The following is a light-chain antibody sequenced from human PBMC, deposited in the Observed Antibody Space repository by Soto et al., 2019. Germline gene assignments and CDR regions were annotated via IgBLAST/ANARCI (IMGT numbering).Light chain of an antibody. Sequence: DIVVTQSPLSLPVTPGEPASISCRSSQSLLHSNGYNYLDWYLQKPGQSPQLLIYLGSNRASGVPDRFSGSGSGTDFTLKISRVEADDVGVYYCMQAVQTPTYTFGPGTKLEIK. CDR1: QSLLHSNGYNY. CDR3: MQAVQTPTYT. V-gene: IGKV2-28*01. CDR2: LGS. J-gene: IGKJ2*01.